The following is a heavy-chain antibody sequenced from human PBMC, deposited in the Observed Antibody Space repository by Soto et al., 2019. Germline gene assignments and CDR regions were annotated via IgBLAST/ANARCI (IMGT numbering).Heavy chain of an antibody. CDR1: EGSITTHY. V-gene: IGHV4-59*11. D-gene: IGHD6-19*01. CDR2: VYYRGHT. J-gene: IGHJ4*02. CDR3: ARVSSGWGPATGALDY. Sequence: PSETLSLTCSVSEGSITTHYWSWIRQPPGKGLEWIGYVYYRGHTNSNPSLKSRLTISVDTSKNQFSLKLTSVNAADTAVYYCARVSSGWGPATGALDYWGQGTLVTVSS.